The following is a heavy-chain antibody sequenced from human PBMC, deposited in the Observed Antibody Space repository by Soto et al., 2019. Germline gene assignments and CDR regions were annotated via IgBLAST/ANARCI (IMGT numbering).Heavy chain of an antibody. CDR3: AKDTRYGDYVVGEFDY. V-gene: IGHV3-9*01. J-gene: IGHJ4*02. Sequence: GGSLRLSCAASGFTFGDYAMHWVRQAPGKGLEWVSGISWNSGSIGYADSVKGRFTISRDNAKNSLYLQMNSLRAEDTALYYCAKDTRYGDYVVGEFDYWGQGTLVTVSS. D-gene: IGHD4-17*01. CDR1: GFTFGDYA. CDR2: ISWNSGSI.